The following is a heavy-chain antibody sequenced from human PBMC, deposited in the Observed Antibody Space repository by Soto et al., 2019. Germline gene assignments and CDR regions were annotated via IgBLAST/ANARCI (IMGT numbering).Heavy chain of an antibody. Sequence: ASVKVSCKVSGYTLTELSMHWVRQAPGKGLEWMGGFDPEDGETIYAQKSQGRVTMTEDTSTDTAYMELSSLRSEDTAVYYCATVWYSSGWYGNAFDIWGQGTVVTVSS. D-gene: IGHD6-19*01. CDR2: FDPEDGET. J-gene: IGHJ3*02. CDR1: GYTLTELS. V-gene: IGHV1-24*01. CDR3: ATVWYSSGWYGNAFDI.